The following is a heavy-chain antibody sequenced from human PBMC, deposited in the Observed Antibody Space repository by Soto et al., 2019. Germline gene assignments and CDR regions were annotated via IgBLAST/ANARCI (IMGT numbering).Heavy chain of an antibody. CDR1: GGTFSSYA. V-gene: IGHV1-69*13. Sequence: SVKVSCKASGGTFSSYAISWVRQAPGQGLEWMGGIIPIFGTANYAQKFQGRVTITADESTSTAYMELSSLRSEDTAVYYCARDQIRLGELSLFGFDYWGQGTLVTVSS. CDR2: IIPIFGTA. D-gene: IGHD3-16*02. J-gene: IGHJ4*02. CDR3: ARDQIRLGELSLFGFDY.